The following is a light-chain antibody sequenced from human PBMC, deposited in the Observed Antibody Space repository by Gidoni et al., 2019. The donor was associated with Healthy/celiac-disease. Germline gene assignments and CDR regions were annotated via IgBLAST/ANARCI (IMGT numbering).Light chain of an antibody. Sequence: EIVLTPSPATLSLSPGERATLSCRASKSVSSYLAWYQQKPGQAPRLLIYDASNRATGIPARFSGSGSGTDFTLTISSLEPEDFAVYYCQQRSNWPPITFGQXTRLEIK. V-gene: IGKV3-11*01. CDR2: DAS. J-gene: IGKJ5*01. CDR1: KSVSSY. CDR3: QQRSNWPPIT.